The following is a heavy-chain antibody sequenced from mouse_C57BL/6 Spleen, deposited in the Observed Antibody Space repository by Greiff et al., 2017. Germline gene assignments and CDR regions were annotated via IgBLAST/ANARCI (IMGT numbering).Heavy chain of an antibody. D-gene: IGHD2-12*01. CDR3: ARLKDYNNAMDY. CDR2: IDPSDSYT. J-gene: IGHJ4*01. Sequence: VQLQQSGAELVKPGASVKLSCKASGYTFTSYWMQWVKQRPGQGLEWIGEIDPSDSYTNYNQKFKGKATVTVDTSSSTAYMQLSSLTSEDSAVYYCARLKDYNNAMDYWGQGTSVTVSS. V-gene: IGHV1-50*01. CDR1: GYTFTSYW.